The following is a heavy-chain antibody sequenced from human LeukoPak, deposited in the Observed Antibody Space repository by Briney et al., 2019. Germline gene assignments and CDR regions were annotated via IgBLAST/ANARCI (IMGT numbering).Heavy chain of an antibody. CDR1: GFSFRTYW. V-gene: IGHV3-7*01. J-gene: IGHJ4*02. D-gene: IGHD6-13*01. CDR3: AKQTHRIAAAGPFDY. Sequence: PGGSLRLSCAASGFSFRTYWMTWVRQAPGKGLEWVADIKQDGSEKYYLDSVKGRFTISTDNAKNLLSLQMNSLRAEDTAVYYCAKQTHRIAAAGPFDYWGQGTLVTVSS. CDR2: IKQDGSEK.